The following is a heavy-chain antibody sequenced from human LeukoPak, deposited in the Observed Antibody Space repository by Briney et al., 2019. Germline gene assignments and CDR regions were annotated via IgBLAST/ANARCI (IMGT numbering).Heavy chain of an antibody. V-gene: IGHV4-4*02. CDR3: ARRTTFPVVGMDV. CDR2: IFHSGSP. D-gene: IGHD1-7*01. CDR1: GGSISSNIW. Sequence: SETLSLTCAVSGGSISSNIWWTWARQPPGKGLEWIGEIFHSGSPNYTPSLKSRVTISVDKSKNQFSLKLSSVTAADTAVYYCARRTTFPVVGMDVWGQGTTVTLSS. J-gene: IGHJ6*02.